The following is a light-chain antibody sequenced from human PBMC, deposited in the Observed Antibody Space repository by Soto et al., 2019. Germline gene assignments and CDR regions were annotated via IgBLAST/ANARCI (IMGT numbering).Light chain of an antibody. V-gene: IGLV2-11*01. CDR3: CSYAGSYTLV. J-gene: IGLJ2*01. Sequence: QSALTQPRSVSGSPGQSVTISCTGTSSDVGGYNYVSWYQQHPGKPPKFMIYDVSKRPSGVPDRFSGSKSGNTASLTISGLQAEDEADYYCCSYAGSYTLVFGGGTKLTVL. CDR2: DVS. CDR1: SSDVGGYNY.